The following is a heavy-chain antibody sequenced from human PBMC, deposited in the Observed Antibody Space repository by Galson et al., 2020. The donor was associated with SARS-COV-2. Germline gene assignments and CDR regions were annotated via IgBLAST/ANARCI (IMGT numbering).Heavy chain of an antibody. D-gene: IGHD3-22*01. CDR1: GFTFSRYW. CDR2: IKEDGSEK. V-gene: IGHV3-7*03. CDR3: ARDLYYYDGSGYLRMDV. J-gene: IGHJ6*02. Sequence: GGSLRLSCAVSGFTFSRYWMSWVRQAPGKGLEWVANIKEDGSEKYYVDSVKGRFTISRDNAKNSLYLQMSSLRAEDTAVYYCARDLYYYDGSGYLRMDVWGQGTTVTVSS.